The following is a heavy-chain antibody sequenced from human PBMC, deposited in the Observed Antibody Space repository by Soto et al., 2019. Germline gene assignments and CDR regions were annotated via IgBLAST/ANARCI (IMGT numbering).Heavy chain of an antibody. V-gene: IGHV5-10-1*01. CDR3: ARQGTAAGRRDYYYYYGMDV. D-gene: IGHD6-13*01. J-gene: IGHJ6*02. CDR2: IDPSDSYT. CDR1: GYSFTSYW. Sequence: PGESLKISCKGSGYSFTSYWISWVRQMPGKGLEWMGRIDPSDSYTNYSPSFQGHVTISADKSISTAYLQWSSLKASDTAMYYCARQGTAAGRRDYYYYYGMDVWGQGTTVTV.